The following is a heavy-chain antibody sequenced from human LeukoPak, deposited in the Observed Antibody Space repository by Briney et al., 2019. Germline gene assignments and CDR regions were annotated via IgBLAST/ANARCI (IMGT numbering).Heavy chain of an antibody. CDR1: GYSFTSYW. D-gene: IGHD5-18*01. J-gene: IGHJ6*02. CDR2: IYPGDSDT. Sequence: PGESLKTSCKGSGYSFTSYWIGWVRQMPGKGLEWMGIIYPGDSDTRYSPSFQGQVTISADKSISTAYLQWSSLKASDTAMYYCARRAYSYGYSFHDYGMNVWGQGTTVTVSS. V-gene: IGHV5-51*01. CDR3: ARRAYSYGYSFHDYGMNV.